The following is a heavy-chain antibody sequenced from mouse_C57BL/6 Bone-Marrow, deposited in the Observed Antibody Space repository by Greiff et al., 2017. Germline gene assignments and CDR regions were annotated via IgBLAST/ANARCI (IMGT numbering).Heavy chain of an antibody. V-gene: IGHV5-6*01. D-gene: IGHD2-3*01. Sequence: EVKVVESGGDLVKPGGSLKLSCAASGFTFSSYGMSWVRQTPDKRLEWVATISSGGSYTYYPDSVKGRFTISRDNAKNTLYLQMSSLKSEDTAMYYCARGIYDGYYFDYWGQGTTLTVSS. CDR3: ARGIYDGYYFDY. CDR2: ISSGGSYT. J-gene: IGHJ2*01. CDR1: GFTFSSYG.